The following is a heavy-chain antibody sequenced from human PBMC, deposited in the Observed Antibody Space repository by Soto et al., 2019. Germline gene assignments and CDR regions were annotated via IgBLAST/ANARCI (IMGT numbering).Heavy chain of an antibody. CDR3: AGPLWRNDYSWGYFDL. CDR1: GFTFSSYA. Sequence: QVQLVESGGGVVQPGRSLRLSCAASGFTFSSYAMHWVRQAPGQGLAWVAVTSYDGSNKYYADSVKGRFTISRDNSKKALDVQMDNVRAEDTGVYYWAGPLWRNDYSWGYFDLWGRGTLVTVSS. CDR2: TSYDGSNK. J-gene: IGHJ2*01. V-gene: IGHV3-30-3*01. D-gene: IGHD4-4*01.